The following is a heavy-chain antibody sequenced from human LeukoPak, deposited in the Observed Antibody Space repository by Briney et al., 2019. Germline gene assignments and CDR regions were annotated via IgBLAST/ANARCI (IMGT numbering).Heavy chain of an antibody. V-gene: IGHV4-61*02. CDR3: EKGAGAYDSSGYLNWFDH. CDR1: GDSISSGSYY. J-gene: IGHJ5*02. Sequence: SETLCLTCTVSGDSISSGSYYWACLRQPAGKGLEWIGCIYTSGSTNYNPSLKSRATLSFDTSKNLFSLKLSPVTAAAPPLYYCEKGAGAYDSSGYLNWFDHWGQGTLVTVSS. CDR2: IYTSGST. D-gene: IGHD3-22*01.